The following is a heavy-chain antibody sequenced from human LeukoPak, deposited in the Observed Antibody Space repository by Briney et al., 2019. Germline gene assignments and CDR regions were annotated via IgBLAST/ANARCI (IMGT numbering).Heavy chain of an antibody. CDR3: AEGKTYYYGSGAPLYGMDV. J-gene: IGHJ6*02. D-gene: IGHD3-10*01. CDR1: GYTFTSYY. V-gene: IGHV1-46*01. CDR2: INPSGGST. Sequence: ASVKVSCKASGYTFTSYYMHWVRQAPGQGLEWMGIINPSGGSTSYAQKFQGRVTMTRDTSTSTVYMELSSLRSEDTAVYYCAEGKTYYYGSGAPLYGMDVWGQGTTVTVSS.